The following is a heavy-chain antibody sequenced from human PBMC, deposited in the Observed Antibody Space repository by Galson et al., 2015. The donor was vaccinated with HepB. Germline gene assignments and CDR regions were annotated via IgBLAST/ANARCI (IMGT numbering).Heavy chain of an antibody. D-gene: IGHD3-10*01. Sequence: SLRLSCAASGFTFSSYSMNWVRQAPGKGLEWVSYISSSSSTIYYADSVKGRFTISRDSAKNSLYLQMNSLRDEDTAVYYCARDGGYYYGSGSYGEDFDYWGQGTLVTVSS. CDR1: GFTFSSYS. J-gene: IGHJ4*02. V-gene: IGHV3-48*02. CDR2: ISSSSSTI. CDR3: ARDGGYYYGSGSYGEDFDY.